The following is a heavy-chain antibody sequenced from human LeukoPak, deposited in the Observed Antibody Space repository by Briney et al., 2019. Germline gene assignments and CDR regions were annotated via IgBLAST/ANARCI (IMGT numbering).Heavy chain of an antibody. Sequence: SETLSLTCAVYGGSFSGYYWSWIRQPPGKGLEWIGEINHSGGTNYNPSLKSRVTISVDTSKNQFSLKLSSVTAADTAVYYCARGWAAAAGIYYFDYWGQGTLVTVSS. D-gene: IGHD6-13*01. V-gene: IGHV4-34*01. J-gene: IGHJ4*02. CDR1: GGSFSGYY. CDR3: ARGWAAAAGIYYFDY. CDR2: INHSGGT.